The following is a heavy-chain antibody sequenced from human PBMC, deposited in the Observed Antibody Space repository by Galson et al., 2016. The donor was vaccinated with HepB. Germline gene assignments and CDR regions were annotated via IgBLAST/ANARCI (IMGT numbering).Heavy chain of an antibody. D-gene: IGHD3-10*01. CDR2: IGAGGDLI. CDR1: GFNFRSYP. V-gene: IGHV3-23*01. Sequence: SLRLSCAASGFNFRSYPMTWVRQAPEKGLEWVSSIGAGGDLIFYADSVKDRFTISRDNSKNTLFLRMNSLRADDTAMYYCAQGLSVFGAFGIWGQGTMVTVSS. J-gene: IGHJ3*02. CDR3: AQGLSVFGAFGI.